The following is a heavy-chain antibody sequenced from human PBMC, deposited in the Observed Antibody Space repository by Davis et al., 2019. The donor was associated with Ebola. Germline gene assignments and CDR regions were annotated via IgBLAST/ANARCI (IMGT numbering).Heavy chain of an antibody. Sequence: MPGGSLRLSCAVYGGSFSGYYWSWIRQPPGKGLEWIGEINHSGSTHYNPSLKSRVTISVDTSKNQFSLKLYSVTAADTAVYYCARGPLIVVVPAAIRSNAFDIWGQGTMVTVSS. CDR3: ARGPLIVVVPAAIRSNAFDI. V-gene: IGHV4-34*01. CDR1: GGSFSGYY. D-gene: IGHD2-2*02. J-gene: IGHJ3*02. CDR2: INHSGST.